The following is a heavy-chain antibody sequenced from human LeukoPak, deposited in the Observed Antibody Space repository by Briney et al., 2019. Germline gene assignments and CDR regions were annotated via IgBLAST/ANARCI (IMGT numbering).Heavy chain of an antibody. Sequence: GGSLRLSCAASGFTVSSNYMSWVRQAPGKGLEWVSVIYSGGSTYYADSVKGRFSISRDNSKNTLYLQMNSLRAEDTAVYYCARAGRWLQLELFDYWGQGTLVTVSS. CDR2: IYSGGST. CDR3: ARAGRWLQLELFDY. CDR1: GFTVSSNY. D-gene: IGHD5-24*01. J-gene: IGHJ4*02. V-gene: IGHV3-53*01.